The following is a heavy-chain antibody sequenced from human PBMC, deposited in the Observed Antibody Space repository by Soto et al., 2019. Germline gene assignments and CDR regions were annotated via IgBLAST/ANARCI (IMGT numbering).Heavy chain of an antibody. CDR3: AKVPSRRGYSGYDRDY. V-gene: IGHV3-23*01. CDR1: GFTFSSYA. Sequence: ESGGGLVQPGGSLRLSCAASGFTFSSYAMSWVRQAPGKGLEWVSAISGSGGSTYYADSVKGRFTISRDNSKNTLYLQMNSLRAEDTAVYYCAKVPSRRGYSGYDRDYWGQGTLVTVSS. CDR2: ISGSGGST. D-gene: IGHD5-12*01. J-gene: IGHJ4*02.